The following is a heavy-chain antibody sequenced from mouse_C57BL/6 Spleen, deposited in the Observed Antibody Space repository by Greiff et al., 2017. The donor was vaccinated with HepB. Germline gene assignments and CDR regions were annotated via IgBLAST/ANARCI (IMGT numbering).Heavy chain of an antibody. CDR3: ARVSVYAMDY. CDR2: INYDGSST. J-gene: IGHJ4*01. Sequence: EVKVVESEGGLVQPGSSMKLSCTASGFTFSDYYMAWVRQVPEKGLEWVANINYDGSSTYYLDSLKSRFIISRDNAKNILYLQMSSLKSEDTATYYCARVSVYAMDYWGQGTSVTVSS. CDR1: GFTFSDYY. V-gene: IGHV5-16*01.